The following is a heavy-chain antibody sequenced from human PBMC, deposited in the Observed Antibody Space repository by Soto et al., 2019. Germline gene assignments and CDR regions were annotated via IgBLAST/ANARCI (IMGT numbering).Heavy chain of an antibody. Sequence: GASVKVSFKASGYTFTSYDIKWGRQATGQGIERMGWMYPNSGNTGYAQKFQCIVTMTRNTSISTAYMELSSLRSEDTAVYYCARGPHRLDSGYDYGGRKKYYYMDVWGKGTTVTVSS. V-gene: IGHV1-8*01. D-gene: IGHD5-12*01. CDR2: MYPNSGNT. CDR1: GYTFTSYD. J-gene: IGHJ6*03. CDR3: ARGPHRLDSGYDYGGRKKYYYMDV.